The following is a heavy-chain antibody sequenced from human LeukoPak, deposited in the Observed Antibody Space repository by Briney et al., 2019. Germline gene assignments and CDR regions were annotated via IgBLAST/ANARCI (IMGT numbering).Heavy chain of an antibody. Sequence: SETLSLTCTVSGGSLSSGSYYWGWVRQPPGKGLDWIGYIHYSGNTQYTPPLTSRLTILLHTSNNQFSLKLSAVTAADTALYYCARGLGDGHSDYWGQGTLVTVSS. D-gene: IGHD5-24*01. CDR3: ARGLGDGHSDY. CDR2: IHYSGNT. V-gene: IGHV4-61*01. J-gene: IGHJ4*02. CDR1: GGSLSSGSYY.